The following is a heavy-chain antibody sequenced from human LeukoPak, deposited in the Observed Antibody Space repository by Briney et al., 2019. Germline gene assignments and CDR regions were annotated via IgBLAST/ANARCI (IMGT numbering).Heavy chain of an antibody. CDR3: ARLDTLFDY. V-gene: IGHV5-51*01. D-gene: IGHD5-18*01. Sequence: GESLKISCKASGYSFTGHWIGWVRQMPGEGLEWMAIIYPVDSDTRYSPSFQGQVTISADKSINTAYLQWSNLNASDTAMYYCARLDTLFDYWGQGTLVTVSS. CDR1: GYSFTGHW. CDR2: IYPVDSDT. J-gene: IGHJ4*02.